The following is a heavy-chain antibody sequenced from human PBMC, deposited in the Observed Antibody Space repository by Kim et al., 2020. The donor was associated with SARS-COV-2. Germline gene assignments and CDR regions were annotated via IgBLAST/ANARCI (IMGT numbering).Heavy chain of an antibody. V-gene: IGHV3-21*01. CDR2: ISSSSSYI. CDR3: ARDFRTDSSGYLPFRLGNYYYYGMDV. D-gene: IGHD3-22*01. Sequence: GGSLRLSCAASGFTFSSYSMNWVRQAPGKGLEWVSSISSSSSYIYYADSVKGRFTISRDNAKNSLYLQMNSLRAEDTAVYYCARDFRTDSSGYLPFRLGNYYYYGMDVWGQGTTVTVSS. J-gene: IGHJ6*02. CDR1: GFTFSSYS.